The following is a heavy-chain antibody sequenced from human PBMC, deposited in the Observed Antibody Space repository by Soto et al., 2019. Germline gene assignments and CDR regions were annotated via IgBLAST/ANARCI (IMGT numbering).Heavy chain of an antibody. Sequence: QVQLVQSGAEVKKPGSSVKVSCKASGGTFSSYVISWVRQAPGQGLDWMGRTLPILGITNYAQTFQGRLTITADKSTNTAYMALSSRRSEDTAVYYCVGRDGDYLPCWGQGTLVTVSS. D-gene: IGHD4-17*01. CDR2: TLPILGIT. V-gene: IGHV1-69*02. CDR1: GGTFSSYV. CDR3: VGRDGDYLPC. J-gene: IGHJ4*02.